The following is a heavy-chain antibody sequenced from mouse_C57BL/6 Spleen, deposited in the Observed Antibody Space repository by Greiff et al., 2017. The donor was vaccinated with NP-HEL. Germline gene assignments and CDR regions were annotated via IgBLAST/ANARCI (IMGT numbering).Heavy chain of an antibody. Sequence: QVQLQQPGAELVRPGSSVKLSCKASGYTFTSYWMHWVKQRPIQGLEWIGNIDPSDSETHYNQQFKDKATLTVDKSSSTAYMQLSSLTSEDSAVYYCARGDGRGYFDYWGQGTTLTVSS. D-gene: IGHD2-3*01. CDR2: IDPSDSET. J-gene: IGHJ2*01. CDR3: ARGDGRGYFDY. V-gene: IGHV1-52*01. CDR1: GYTFTSYW.